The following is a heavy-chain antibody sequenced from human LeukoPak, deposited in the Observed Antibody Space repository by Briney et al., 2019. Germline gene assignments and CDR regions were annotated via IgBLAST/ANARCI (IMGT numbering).Heavy chain of an antibody. Sequence: PGGSLRLSCAASGFTFSDYYMSWIRQAPGKGLEWVSYISSSGSTIYYADSVKGRFTISRDNAKNSLYLQMNSLRAEDTAVYYCAKAGMAYYYYYYMDVWGKGTTVTVSS. CDR2: ISSSGSTI. J-gene: IGHJ6*03. V-gene: IGHV3-11*01. D-gene: IGHD5-18*01. CDR1: GFTFSDYY. CDR3: AKAGMAYYYYYYMDV.